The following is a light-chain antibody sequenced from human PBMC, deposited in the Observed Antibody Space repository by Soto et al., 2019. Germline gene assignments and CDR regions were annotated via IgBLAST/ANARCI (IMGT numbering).Light chain of an antibody. CDR2: GAS. V-gene: IGKV3-20*01. CDR3: QQYGSSPYT. J-gene: IGKJ2*01. CDR1: QSVRNSY. Sequence: ILLTQSAGTLSLYPGERATLSCRASQSVRNSYLAWYQQKPGQAPRLLIYGASGRATGIPDRFSGSGSGTDFTLTISRLEPEDFAVYYCQQYGSSPYTFGQGTKLEI.